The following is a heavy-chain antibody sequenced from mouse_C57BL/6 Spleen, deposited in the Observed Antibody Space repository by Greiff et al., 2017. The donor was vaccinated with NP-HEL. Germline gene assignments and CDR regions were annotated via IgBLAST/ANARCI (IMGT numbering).Heavy chain of an antibody. CDR2: IHPNSGST. CDR1: GYTFTNYW. CDR3: ANYYDYDFDY. D-gene: IGHD2-4*01. V-gene: IGHV1-64*01. J-gene: IGHJ2*01. Sequence: QVQLQQPGAGLVKPGASVKLSCKASGYTFTNYWMHWVKQRPGQGLEWIGMIHPNSGSTNYNEKFKSKATLTVDKSSSTAYMQLSSLTSEDSAVYYCANYYDYDFDYWGQGTTLTVSS.